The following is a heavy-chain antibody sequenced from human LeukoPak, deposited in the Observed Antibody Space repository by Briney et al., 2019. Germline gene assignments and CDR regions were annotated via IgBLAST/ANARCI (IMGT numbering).Heavy chain of an antibody. D-gene: IGHD3-22*01. V-gene: IGHV3-23*01. J-gene: IGHJ4*02. Sequence: GGSLRLSCAASGFTFSSYAMSWVRQAPGKGLEWVSAISGSGGSTYYADSVKGGFTISRDNSKNTLYLQMNSLRAEDTAVYYCAKDAGYDSSGEVDYWGQGTLVTVSS. CDR2: ISGSGGST. CDR1: GFTFSSYA. CDR3: AKDAGYDSSGEVDY.